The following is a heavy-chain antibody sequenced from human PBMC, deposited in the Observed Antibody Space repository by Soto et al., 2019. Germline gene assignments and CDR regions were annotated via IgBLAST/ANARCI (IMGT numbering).Heavy chain of an antibody. Sequence: QVQLVQSGAEVKKPGASVKVSCKASGYTFTSYAMHWVRQAPGQRLEWMGWINAGNGNTKYSQKFQGRVTITRDTSASKAYMKLSSLRSEDTAVYYCAGVSSYCSSTSCPPSFDYWGQGTLVTVSS. CDR1: GYTFTSYA. D-gene: IGHD2-2*01. V-gene: IGHV1-3*01. J-gene: IGHJ4*02. CDR2: INAGNGNT. CDR3: AGVSSYCSSTSCPPSFDY.